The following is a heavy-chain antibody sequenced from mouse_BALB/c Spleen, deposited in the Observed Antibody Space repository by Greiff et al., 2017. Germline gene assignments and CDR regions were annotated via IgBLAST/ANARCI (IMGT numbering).Heavy chain of an antibody. J-gene: IGHJ4*01. Sequence: EVKLVESGGGLVKPGGSLKLSCAASGFTFSDYYMYWVRQTPEKRLEWVATISDGGSYTYYPDSVKGRFTISRDNAKNNLYLQMSSLKSEDTAMYYCARGDYDLYYYAMDYWGQGTSVTVSS. V-gene: IGHV5-4*02. CDR1: GFTFSDYY. D-gene: IGHD2-4*01. CDR3: ARGDYDLYYYAMDY. CDR2: ISDGGSYT.